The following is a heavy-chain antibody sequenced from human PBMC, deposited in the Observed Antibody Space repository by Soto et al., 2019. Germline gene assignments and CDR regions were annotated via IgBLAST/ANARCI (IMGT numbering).Heavy chain of an antibody. CDR2: MNPNNNNT. J-gene: IGHJ4*02. Sequence: QVQLVQSGAEVKKPGASVKVSCKASGYTFTSYDINWVRQATGQGLEWMGWMNPNNNNTGYSQKFQGRVTMTRNTSISTAYMEQSSLGSEDTAVYYCARGPHPYFNDYWGQGTLVTVSS. CDR1: GYTFTSYD. D-gene: IGHD2-8*01. V-gene: IGHV1-8*01. CDR3: ARGPHPYFNDY.